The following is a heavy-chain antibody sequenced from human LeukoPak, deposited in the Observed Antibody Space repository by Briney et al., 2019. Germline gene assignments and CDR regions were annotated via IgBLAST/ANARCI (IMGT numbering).Heavy chain of an antibody. D-gene: IGHD2-2*01. Sequence: GGSLRLSCAASGFTFSSYAMNWVRQAPGKGLEWVSAISEGGESTIHADSVKGRFTISRDNSKNTLYLQMNSLRAEDTAVYYCAKRSARTKYAMDVWGKGTTVTVSS. V-gene: IGHV3-23*01. CDR3: AKRSARTKYAMDV. J-gene: IGHJ6*03. CDR1: GFTFSSYA. CDR2: ISEGGEST.